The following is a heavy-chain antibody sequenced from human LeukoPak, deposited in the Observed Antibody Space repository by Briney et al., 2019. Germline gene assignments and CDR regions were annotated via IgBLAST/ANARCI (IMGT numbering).Heavy chain of an antibody. Sequence: GGSLRLSCAASGFTFSSYWMHWVRQAPGKGLVWVSRINSDGSSTSYADSVKGRFTISRDNAKNTLYLQMNSLRAEDTAVYYCASLGNYCSSTSWPDYWGQGTLVTVSS. J-gene: IGHJ4*02. D-gene: IGHD2-2*01. CDR2: INSDGSST. CDR1: GFTFSSYW. CDR3: ASLGNYCSSTSWPDY. V-gene: IGHV3-74*01.